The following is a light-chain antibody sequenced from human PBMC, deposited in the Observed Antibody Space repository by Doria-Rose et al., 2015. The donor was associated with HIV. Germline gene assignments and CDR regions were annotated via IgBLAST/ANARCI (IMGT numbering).Light chain of an antibody. CDR2: AAS. CDR3: QQYYSYPPT. Sequence: QSPSSLSASTGDRVTITCRASQDISNYLAWYQQKPGKAPKLLIYAASTLQSGVPSRFSGSGSGTDFTLTISYLQSEDFATYCCQQYYSYPPTFGQGTKVEVK. CDR1: QDISNY. J-gene: IGKJ1*01. V-gene: IGKV1-8*01.